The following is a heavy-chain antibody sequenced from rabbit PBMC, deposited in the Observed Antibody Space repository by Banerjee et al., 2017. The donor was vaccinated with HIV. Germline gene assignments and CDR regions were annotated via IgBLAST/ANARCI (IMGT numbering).Heavy chain of an antibody. D-gene: IGHD4-1*01. V-gene: IGHV1S45*01. CDR1: GFSFSNKYV. J-gene: IGHJ4*01. Sequence: QEQLEESGGDLVKPEGSLTLTCTASGFSFSNKYVMCWVRQAPGKGLEWIACIYGGSGGSTGYANWAKGRFTISKTSSTTVTLQMTSLTAADTATYFCARDLAGVIGWNFNLWGQGTLVTVS. CDR3: ARDLAGVIGWNFNL. CDR2: IYGGSGGST.